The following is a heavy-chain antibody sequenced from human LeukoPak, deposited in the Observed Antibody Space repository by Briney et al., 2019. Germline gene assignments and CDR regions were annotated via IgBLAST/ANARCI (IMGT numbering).Heavy chain of an antibody. V-gene: IGHV5-51*01. CDR2: IYPGDSDT. D-gene: IGHD3-10*01. CDR3: ARGPLGYDSGSYYYNY. CDR1: GYSFTNYW. Sequence: GESLKISCKGSGYSFTNYWIGWVRQMPGKGLEWMGIIYPGDSDTRYSPSFQGQVTISADKSISTAYLQWSSLKASDTAMYYCARGPLGYDSGSYYYNYWGQGTLVTVSS. J-gene: IGHJ4*02.